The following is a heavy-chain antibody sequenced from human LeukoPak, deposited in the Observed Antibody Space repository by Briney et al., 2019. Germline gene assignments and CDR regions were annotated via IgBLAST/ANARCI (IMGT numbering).Heavy chain of an antibody. CDR1: GFNVNNYG. D-gene: IGHD5-12*01. J-gene: IGHJ4*02. Sequence: GGSLRLSCAASGFNVNNYGMHWVRQAPGKGLEYISAISTNGGSTYYANSEKGRFTISRDKSKNTLYLQMDSLRVEDMAVYYCARWLDGDDCWGQGVPVTVSS. CDR2: ISTNGGST. CDR3: ARWLDGDDC. V-gene: IGHV3-64*01.